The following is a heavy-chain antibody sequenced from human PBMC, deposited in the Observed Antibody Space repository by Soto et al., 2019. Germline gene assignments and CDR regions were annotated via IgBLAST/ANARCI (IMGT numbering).Heavy chain of an antibody. CDR3: VRGGHGSGSYLGSY. J-gene: IGHJ4*02. Sequence: GGSLRLSCVASGFTFTTYWMSWVRQAPGKGLEWVANIRQDGGAQYYVDSVKGRFTISRDNDKNSVYLQMDSLRAEDTAVYYCVRGGHGSGSYLGSYWGQGILVTVSS. D-gene: IGHD3-10*01. CDR1: GFTFTTYW. CDR2: IRQDGGAQ. V-gene: IGHV3-7*03.